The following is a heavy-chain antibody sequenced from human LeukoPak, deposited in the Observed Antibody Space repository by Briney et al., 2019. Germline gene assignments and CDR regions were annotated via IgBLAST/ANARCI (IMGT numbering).Heavy chain of an antibody. Sequence: PGGSLRLSCAASGFTFSSYAMSWVRQAPGKGLEWVSAISGSGGSTYYADSVKGRFTISRDNSKSTLYLQMNSLRAEDTAVYYCAKAPITIFGVVISYYFDYWGQGTLVTVSS. J-gene: IGHJ4*02. D-gene: IGHD3-3*01. V-gene: IGHV3-23*01. CDR3: AKAPITIFGVVISYYFDY. CDR2: ISGSGGST. CDR1: GFTFSSYA.